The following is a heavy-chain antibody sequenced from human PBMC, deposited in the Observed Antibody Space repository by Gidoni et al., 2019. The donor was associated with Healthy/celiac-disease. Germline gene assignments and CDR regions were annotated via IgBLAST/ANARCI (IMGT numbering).Heavy chain of an antibody. V-gene: IGHV3-48*03. Sequence: EVQLVESGGGLVQPGESLRLSCAASGFTFSSYEMNWVRQAPGKGLEWVSYISSSGSTIYYADSVKGRFTISRDNAKNSLYLQMNSLRADDTAVYYCARENDYDISYGMDVWGQGTTVTVSS. J-gene: IGHJ6*02. CDR3: ARENDYDISYGMDV. CDR1: GFTFSSYE. D-gene: IGHD3-9*01. CDR2: ISSSGSTI.